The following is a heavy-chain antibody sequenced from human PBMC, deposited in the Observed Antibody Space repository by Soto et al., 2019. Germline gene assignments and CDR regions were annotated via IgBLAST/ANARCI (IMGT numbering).Heavy chain of an antibody. Sequence: PGGPLRLSCAASGFTVSSNYMSWVRQAPGKGLEWVSVIYSGGSTYYADSVKGRFTISRDNSKNTLYLQMNSLRAEDTAVYYCARGIVVVPAAANDAFDIWGQGTMVTVSS. D-gene: IGHD2-2*01. V-gene: IGHV3-53*01. J-gene: IGHJ3*02. CDR3: ARGIVVVPAAANDAFDI. CDR2: IYSGGST. CDR1: GFTVSSNY.